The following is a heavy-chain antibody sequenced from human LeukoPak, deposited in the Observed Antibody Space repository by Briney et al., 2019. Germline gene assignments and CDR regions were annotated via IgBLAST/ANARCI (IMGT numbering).Heavy chain of an antibody. CDR1: GYSFTSYW. CDR3: ARDLPTVVTGDFDY. V-gene: IGHV7-4-1*02. CDR2: INTNTGNP. J-gene: IGHJ4*02. D-gene: IGHD4-23*01. Sequence: GESLKISCKGSGYSFTSYWIGWVRQAPGQGLEWMGWINTNTGNPTYAQGFTGRFVFSLDTSVSTAYLQISSLKAEDTAVYYCARDLPTVVTGDFDYWGQGTLVTVSS.